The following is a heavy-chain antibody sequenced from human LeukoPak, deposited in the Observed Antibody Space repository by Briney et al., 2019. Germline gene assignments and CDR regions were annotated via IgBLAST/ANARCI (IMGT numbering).Heavy chain of an antibody. D-gene: IGHD2-21*02. J-gene: IGHJ5*02. Sequence: ASVKVSCKASGYTFTSYGISWVRQAPGQGRKWMGWISAYNGNTNYAQKLHGRVTMTTDTSKRTAYMELRRLRSDATAVYYCARYAMTAPELLDPWGQGTLVTVSS. CDR3: ARYAMTAPELLDP. CDR2: ISAYNGNT. CDR1: GYTFTSYG. V-gene: IGHV1-18*01.